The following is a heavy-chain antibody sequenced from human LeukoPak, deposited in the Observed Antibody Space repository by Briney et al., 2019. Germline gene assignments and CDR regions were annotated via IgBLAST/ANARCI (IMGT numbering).Heavy chain of an antibody. Sequence: GGSLRLSCAASGFIFSDHYMDWVRQAPGRGLEGVARIRNKVRGYTTEYAASVQGRFTISRDDSSNSLYLQMSSLKTEDTAVYFCTRGAVAGTNCYFDYWGQGTLVAVSS. CDR2: IRNKVRGYTT. CDR1: GFIFSDHY. D-gene: IGHD6-19*01. V-gene: IGHV3-72*01. J-gene: IGHJ4*02. CDR3: TRGAVAGTNCYFDY.